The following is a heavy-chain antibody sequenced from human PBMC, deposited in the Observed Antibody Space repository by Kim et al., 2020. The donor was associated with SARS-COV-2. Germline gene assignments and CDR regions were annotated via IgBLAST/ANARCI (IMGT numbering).Heavy chain of an antibody. Sequence: GGSLRLSCAASGFTFSDHYMDWVRQAPGKGLEWVGRIRNKVNSYTTEYAASVKGRFTISRDDSKNSLYLQMHSLKTEDTAVYYCARTPYYDNSGLYYFDYWGQGTLVTVSS. CDR3: ARTPYYDNSGLYYFDY. V-gene: IGHV3-72*01. CDR1: GFTFSDHY. CDR2: IRNKVNSYTT. D-gene: IGHD3-22*01. J-gene: IGHJ4*02.